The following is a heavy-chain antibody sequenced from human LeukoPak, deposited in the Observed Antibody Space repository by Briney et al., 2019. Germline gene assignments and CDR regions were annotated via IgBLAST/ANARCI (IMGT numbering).Heavy chain of an antibody. D-gene: IGHD3-10*01. CDR1: GGSISSSSYY. J-gene: IGHJ6*03. V-gene: IGHV4-39*01. Sequence: SETLSLTCTVSGGSISSSSYYWGWIRQPPGKGLEWIGSIYYSGSTYYNPSLKSRVTISVDTSKNQFSLKLSSVTAADTAVYYCASITMVRGVIVYYYYYMDVWGKGTTVTISS. CDR3: ASITMVRGVIVYYYYYMDV. CDR2: IYYSGST.